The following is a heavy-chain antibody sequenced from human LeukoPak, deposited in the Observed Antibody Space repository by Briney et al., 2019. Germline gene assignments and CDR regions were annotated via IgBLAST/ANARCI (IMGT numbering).Heavy chain of an antibody. Sequence: ASVKVSCKASGYTFTGYYMHWVRQAPGQGLEWMGWISAYNGNTNYAQKLQGRVTMTTDTSTSTAYMELRSLRSDDTAVYYCARDGYTYYDFWSGYYTPFDYWGQGTLVTVSS. CDR2: ISAYNGNT. CDR3: ARDGYTYYDFWSGYYTPFDY. CDR1: GYTFTGYY. D-gene: IGHD3-3*01. V-gene: IGHV1-18*04. J-gene: IGHJ4*02.